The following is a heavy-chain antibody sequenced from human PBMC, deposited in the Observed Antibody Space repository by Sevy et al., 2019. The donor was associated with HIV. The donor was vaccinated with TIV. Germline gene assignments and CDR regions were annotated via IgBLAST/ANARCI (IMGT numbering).Heavy chain of an antibody. Sequence: SETLSLTCTVSGGSISSYYWSWIRQPPGKGLEWIGYIYYSGSTNYNPSLKSRVTISVDTSKNQFSLKLSSVTAADTAVYYCARLASCSGGSCYAGGAFDIWGLGTMVTASS. V-gene: IGHV4-59*01. CDR2: IYYSGST. D-gene: IGHD2-15*01. J-gene: IGHJ3*02. CDR3: ARLASCSGGSCYAGGAFDI. CDR1: GGSISSYY.